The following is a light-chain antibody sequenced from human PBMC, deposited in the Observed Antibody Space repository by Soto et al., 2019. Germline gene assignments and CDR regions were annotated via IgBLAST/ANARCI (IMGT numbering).Light chain of an antibody. V-gene: IGLV2-14*01. CDR2: DVS. Sequence: QSALTQPASVSGSPGQSITISCTGTSSDVGDYNYVSWYQQHPGKAPKLVIFDVSDRPSGVSNRFSGSKSGNTASLTISGLQAEHEADYYCSSYTSSSTRVFGTGTKLTVL. J-gene: IGLJ1*01. CDR1: SSDVGDYNY. CDR3: SSYTSSSTRV.